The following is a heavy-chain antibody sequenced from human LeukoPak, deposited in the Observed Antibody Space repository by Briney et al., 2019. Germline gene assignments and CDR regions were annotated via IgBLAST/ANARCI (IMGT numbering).Heavy chain of an antibody. CDR2: IYSGGST. CDR3: ARGGGSWSHYYYMDV. J-gene: IGHJ6*03. CDR1: GFTVSSNY. Sequence: GGSLRLSCAASGFTVSSNYMSWVRQAPGKGLEWVSVIYSGGSTYYADSVKGRFTISRDNSKNTLYLQMNSLRAEDTAVYYCARGGGSWSHYYYMDVWGKGTTVTVSS. D-gene: IGHD6-13*01. V-gene: IGHV3-66*01.